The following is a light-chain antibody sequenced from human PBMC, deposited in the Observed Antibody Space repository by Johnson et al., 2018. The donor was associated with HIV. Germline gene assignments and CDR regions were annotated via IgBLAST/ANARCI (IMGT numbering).Light chain of an antibody. J-gene: IGLJ1*01. CDR1: NSNIGSNY. CDR2: DNN. CDR3: GTWDSGLSGGLYL. Sequence: TQPPSVSAAPGQKVTISCSGSNSNIGSNYVSWYQQLPGTAPKLLIYDNNKRPSGIPDRFSGSKSGTSATLGITGLQTGDEADYYCGTWDSGLSGGLYLFGTGTKVTVL. V-gene: IGLV1-51*01.